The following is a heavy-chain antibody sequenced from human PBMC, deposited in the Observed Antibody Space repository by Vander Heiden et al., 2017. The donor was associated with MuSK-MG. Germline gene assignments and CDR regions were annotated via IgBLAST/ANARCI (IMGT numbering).Heavy chain of an antibody. Sequence: EVQLLESGGGLVQPGGSLRLSCVASGFTFSSDAMSWVRQAPGKGLEWVSTITGSGGSTFYADSVKGRFTISRDISKNTVYLQMDSLRADDTAVYYCAKLVTYWGQGTLVTGSS. V-gene: IGHV3-23*01. CDR2: ITGSGGST. CDR3: AKLVTY. D-gene: IGHD1-26*01. CDR1: GFTFSSDA. J-gene: IGHJ4*02.